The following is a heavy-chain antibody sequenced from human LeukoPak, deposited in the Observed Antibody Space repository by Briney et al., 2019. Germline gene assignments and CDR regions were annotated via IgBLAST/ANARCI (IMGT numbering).Heavy chain of an antibody. J-gene: IGHJ4*02. Sequence: GGSLRLSCAASGFTVSSNYMSWVRQAPGKGLEWVSVIYSGGSTYYADSVKGRFTISRDNSKNTLHLQMNSLRAEDTAVYYCARLNYGDPLDYWGQGTLVTVSS. CDR1: GFTVSSNY. CDR3: ARLNYGDPLDY. V-gene: IGHV3-53*01. CDR2: IYSGGST. D-gene: IGHD4-17*01.